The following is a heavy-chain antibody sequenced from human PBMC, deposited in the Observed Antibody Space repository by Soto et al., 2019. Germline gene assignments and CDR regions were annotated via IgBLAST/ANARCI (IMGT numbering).Heavy chain of an antibody. Sequence: ASVKVSCKASGGTFSSYAISWVRQAPGQGLEWMGGIIPIFGTANYAQKFQGRVTITADESTSTAYMELSSLRSEDTAVYYCARDRSGGTPVYFDYWGQGTLVTVSS. CDR1: GGTFSSYA. CDR2: IIPIFGTA. D-gene: IGHD2-15*01. J-gene: IGHJ4*02. CDR3: ARDRSGGTPVYFDY. V-gene: IGHV1-69*13.